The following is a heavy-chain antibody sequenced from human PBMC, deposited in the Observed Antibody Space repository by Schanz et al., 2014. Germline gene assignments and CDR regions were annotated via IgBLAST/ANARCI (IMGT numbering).Heavy chain of an antibody. V-gene: IGHV3-11*04. J-gene: IGHJ4*02. CDR3: ARVVGATAGTY. CDR1: GFTVNTNY. Sequence: VQLVESGGGFVQPGGSLRLSCAASGFTVNTNYMSWVRQAPGKGLEWISKISDSGRTIVYADSMKGRFTISRDNAKNSLYLQMNSLRAEDTAVYYCARVVGATAGTYWGQGTLVTVSS. D-gene: IGHD6-13*01. CDR2: ISDSGRTI.